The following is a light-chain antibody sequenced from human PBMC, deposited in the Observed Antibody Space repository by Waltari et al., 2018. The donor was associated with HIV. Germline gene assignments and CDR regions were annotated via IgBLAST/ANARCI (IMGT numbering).Light chain of an antibody. CDR2: EYT. J-gene: IGLJ2*01. V-gene: IGLV2-14*03. CDR1: TITYNS. CDR3: SSYTTSGSVL. Sequence: QSALRQPASVSGSPEQSVSISCPGTTITYNSVSWYQQHPGKAPILMIFEYTSRPSGFSKRFPVSKSVNTASLTISGLQVEDEADYYCSSYTTSGSVLFGGGTNLTVL.